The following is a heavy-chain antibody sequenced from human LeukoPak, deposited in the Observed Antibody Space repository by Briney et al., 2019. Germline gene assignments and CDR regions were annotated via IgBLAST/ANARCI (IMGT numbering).Heavy chain of an antibody. J-gene: IGHJ4*02. D-gene: IGHD1-20*01. CDR3: ARGDNGNDEYFDY. Sequence: GGSLRLSCAASGFTFDTYNMNWVRQAPGKGLEWVSYISSSSSTIYYADSVKGRFTISRDNAKNSLYLQMNSLRDEDTAVYYCARGDNGNDEYFDYWGQGTLVTVSS. CDR2: ISSSSSTI. V-gene: IGHV3-48*02. CDR1: GFTFDTYN.